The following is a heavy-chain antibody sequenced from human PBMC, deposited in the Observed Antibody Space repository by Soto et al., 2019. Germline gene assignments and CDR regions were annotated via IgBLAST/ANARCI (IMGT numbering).Heavy chain of an antibody. CDR2: VYYRGRS. CDR1: GGSVTNSSYY. Sequence: LSLTCTVSGGSVTNSSYYWGWIRQSPGKGLEWIGSVYYRGRSYSKSSVKSRVTISVDTSKNQFSLNFNSVTASDTALYYCVSQRTTVLTQAYFDYWGPGALVTVSS. CDR3: VSQRTTVLTQAYFDY. D-gene: IGHD4-17*01. V-gene: IGHV4-39*01. J-gene: IGHJ4*02.